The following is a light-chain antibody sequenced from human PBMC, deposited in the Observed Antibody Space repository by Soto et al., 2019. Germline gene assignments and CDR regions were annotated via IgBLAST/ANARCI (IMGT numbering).Light chain of an antibody. Sequence: DIQMTQSPSSLSASVGDRLTLTCRATQSISKYLNWYQQKPGKAPNLLIYSTSTLQSGVPSRFSGSGSGTDFTLTINSLQPEDFATYYCQQAYDIPRTFGQGTRWIS. CDR2: STS. CDR1: QSISKY. J-gene: IGKJ1*01. V-gene: IGKV1-39*01. CDR3: QQAYDIPRT.